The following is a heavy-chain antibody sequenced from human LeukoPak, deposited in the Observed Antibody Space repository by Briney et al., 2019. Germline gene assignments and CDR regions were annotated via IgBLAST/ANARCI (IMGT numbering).Heavy chain of an antibody. CDR1: GYTFTSYG. CDR2: ISAYNGNT. V-gene: IGHV1-18*01. J-gene: IGHJ4*02. CDR3: ARVLGSPYYYDSSAYLDY. Sequence: ASVKVSCKVSGYTFTSYGISWVRQAPGQGLEWMGWISAYNGNTNYAQKLQGRVTMTTDTSTSTAYMELRSLRSDDTAVYYCARVLGSPYYYDSSAYLDYWGQGTLVTVSS. D-gene: IGHD3-22*01.